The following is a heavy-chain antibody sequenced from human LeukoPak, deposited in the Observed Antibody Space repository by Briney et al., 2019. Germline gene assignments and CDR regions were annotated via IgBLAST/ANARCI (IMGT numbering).Heavy chain of an antibody. V-gene: IGHV3-30*18. J-gene: IGHJ4*02. D-gene: IGHD5-24*01. CDR1: GFTFSSYG. CDR3: AKDLGWLQFDFDY. CDR2: ISYDGSSK. Sequence: GRSLRLSCAASGFTFSSYGMHGVREAPGKGLEWVAVISYDGSSKYYADSVKGRFTISRDNSKNTLYLQMNSLRAEDTAVYYCAKDLGWLQFDFDYWGQGTLVTVSS.